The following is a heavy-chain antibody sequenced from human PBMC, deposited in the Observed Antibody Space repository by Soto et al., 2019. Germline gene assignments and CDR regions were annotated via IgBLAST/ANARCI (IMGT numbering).Heavy chain of an antibody. CDR2: IRWNSGSI. J-gene: IGHJ6*03. CDR3: AKDSAIRSNCYYYYRDV. Sequence: EVQLVESGGGLVQPGRSLRLSCAASGFTFDDYAMHWVRQAPGKGLEWVSGIRWNSGSIGYEDSVKGRFTISRDNAKNSQYLKMNTQKTEDTPLYYCAKDSAIRSNCYYYYRDVWGKGTTVTVSS. D-gene: IGHD3-3*01. V-gene: IGHV3-9*01. CDR1: GFTFDDYA.